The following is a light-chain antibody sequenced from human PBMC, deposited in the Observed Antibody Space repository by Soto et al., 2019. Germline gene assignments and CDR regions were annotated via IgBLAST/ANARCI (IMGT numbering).Light chain of an antibody. J-gene: IGKJ4*01. CDR3: QQYGSPPLT. Sequence: EIVLTQSPGTLSLSPGERATLSCRASESVSDNFLACYQQRSGQAPRLVIYGASSRARVVPDRFSGSGCAADFTLTISRLEPEYFALYYCQQYGSPPLTFGGGTKVEIK. V-gene: IGKV3-20*01. CDR2: GAS. CDR1: ESVSDNF.